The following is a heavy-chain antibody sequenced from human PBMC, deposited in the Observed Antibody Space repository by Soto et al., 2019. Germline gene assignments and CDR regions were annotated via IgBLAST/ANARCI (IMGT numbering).Heavy chain of an antibody. Sequence: QVQLVESGGGVVQPGRSLRLSCAASGFIFSSYGMHWVRQAPGKGLEWVAVISYEGSHTYYADSVKGRFTITRDNSKNTLYLQMNSLIPEDTAVYYCAKEVHCGGGSCSWSEGFEYWGQGTLLTVSS. CDR2: ISYEGSHT. CDR1: GFIFSSYG. V-gene: IGHV3-30*18. J-gene: IGHJ4*02. CDR3: AKEVHCGGGSCSWSEGFEY. D-gene: IGHD2-15*01.